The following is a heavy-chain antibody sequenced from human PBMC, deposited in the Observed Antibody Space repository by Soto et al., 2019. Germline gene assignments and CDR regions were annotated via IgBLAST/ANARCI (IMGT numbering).Heavy chain of an antibody. CDR1: GFTVSDYH. CDR3: AREPHGLLELSSVFAFDI. CDR2: INDSGDTI. V-gene: IGHV3-11*01. D-gene: IGHD1-26*01. J-gene: IGHJ3*02. Sequence: QGQLVQSGGGLVRPGGSLRLSCAASGFTVSDYHMIWIRQATGKGLEWVSDINDSGDTIYYVDYLKGRTTISRDNAKNYLFLQMNSLRAEDTAVYYCAREPHGLLELSSVFAFDILGQGTAVTVS.